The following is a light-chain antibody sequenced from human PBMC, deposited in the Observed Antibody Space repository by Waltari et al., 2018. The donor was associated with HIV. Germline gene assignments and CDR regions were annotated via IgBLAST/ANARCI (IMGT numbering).Light chain of an antibody. Sequence: DIQMTQSPSSLSASVGDRVTITCRASQDIRTYLNWYQQKPGRAPNLLIYSATSLQSRVPSRFSGSGSGTEFTLTISSVQPEDFATYYCQQSYSTPRTFGQGTKLEIK. CDR2: SAT. CDR1: QDIRTY. V-gene: IGKV1-39*01. J-gene: IGKJ2*01. CDR3: QQSYSTPRT.